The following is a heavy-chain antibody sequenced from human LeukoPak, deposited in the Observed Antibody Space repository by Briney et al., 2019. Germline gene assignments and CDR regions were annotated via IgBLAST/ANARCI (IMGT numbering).Heavy chain of an antibody. CDR3: ASSYYGGNSPYYYYMDV. J-gene: IGHJ6*03. Sequence: GGSLRLSCAASGFTFSDYYMSWIRQAPGKGLEWVSYISSSDSTIYYADSVKGRFTISRDNSKNTLYLQMNSLRGEDTAVYYCASSYYGGNSPYYYYMDVWGKGTTVTVSS. D-gene: IGHD4-23*01. CDR1: GFTFSDYY. V-gene: IGHV3-11*04. CDR2: ISSSDSTI.